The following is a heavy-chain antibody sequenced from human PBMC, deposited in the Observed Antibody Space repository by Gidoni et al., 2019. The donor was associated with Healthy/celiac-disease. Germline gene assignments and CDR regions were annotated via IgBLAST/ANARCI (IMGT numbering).Heavy chain of an antibody. J-gene: IGHJ2*01. Sequence: SRAASGFTFSSSGMHWVRQAPGKGLEGVAVISYDGSNKYYADSVKGRFTISRDNSKNTMYLQMNSLRDEDTAVYDCAKGPGIAAAMLERYSYFDLWGRGTLVTVSS. CDR3: AKGPGIAAAMLERYSYFDL. D-gene: IGHD6-13*01. CDR2: ISYDGSNK. V-gene: IGHV3-30*18. CDR1: GFTFSSSG.